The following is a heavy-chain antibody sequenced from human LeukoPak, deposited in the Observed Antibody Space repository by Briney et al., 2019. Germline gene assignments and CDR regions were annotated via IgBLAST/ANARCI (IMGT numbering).Heavy chain of an antibody. D-gene: IGHD1-14*01. Sequence: GGSLRLSCAASGFTFSSYAMSWVRQAPGKGLEWVSAISASGGSTYYADSVKGRFTISRDNSKNTLYLQMDSLRAEDTALYYCAKGSGINHYHWIDPWGQGTLVTVSS. J-gene: IGHJ5*02. CDR3: AKGSGINHYHWIDP. V-gene: IGHV3-23*01. CDR1: GFTFSSYA. CDR2: ISASGGST.